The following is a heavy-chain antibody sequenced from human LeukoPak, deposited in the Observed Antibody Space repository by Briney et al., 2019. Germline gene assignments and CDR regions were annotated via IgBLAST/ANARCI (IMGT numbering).Heavy chain of an antibody. CDR3: ARGRTGIAVAGTSPIDY. CDR1: GDSVSSNSAA. D-gene: IGHD6-19*01. J-gene: IGHJ4*02. V-gene: IGHV6-1*01. Sequence: SQTLTLTCAISGDSVSSNSAAWNWIRQSPSRGLVWLGRTYYRSKWYNDYAVSVKSRITINPDTSKNQFSLKLNSVTPEDTAVYYCARGRTGIAVAGTSPIDYWGQGTLVTVSS. CDR2: TYYRSKWYN.